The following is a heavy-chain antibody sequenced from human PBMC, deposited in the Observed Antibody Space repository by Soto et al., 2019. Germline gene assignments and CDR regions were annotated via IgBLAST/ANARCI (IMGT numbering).Heavy chain of an antibody. J-gene: IGHJ4*02. Sequence: SETLSLTCTVSGGSMRNYFWTWIRQPPGKGLEWIGYIHYSGTTSFFPSYNPSLRSRVTISEDTSKNQFSLKLLSVTTADTAVYFCAAGEASSRNLAPYSLDFWGQGTLVTVSS. CDR2: IHYSGTT. V-gene: IGHV4-59*01. D-gene: IGHD6-13*01. CDR1: GGSMRNYF. CDR3: AAGEASSRNLAPYSLDF.